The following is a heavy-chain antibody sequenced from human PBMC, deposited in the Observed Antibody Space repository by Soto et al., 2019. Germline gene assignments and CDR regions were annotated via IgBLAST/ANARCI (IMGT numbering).Heavy chain of an antibody. CDR1: EFTFSSSN. CDR3: VRGVGSFDS. Sequence: GGSLRLSCAASEFTFSSSNMNWVRQAPGKGLEWLSYISFNSATILYADSVKGRFSVSRDNARGSLYLQLNSLTVEDTAVYYCVRGVGSFDSWGQGTLVTVSS. D-gene: IGHD1-1*01. J-gene: IGHJ4*02. V-gene: IGHV3-48*01. CDR2: ISFNSATI.